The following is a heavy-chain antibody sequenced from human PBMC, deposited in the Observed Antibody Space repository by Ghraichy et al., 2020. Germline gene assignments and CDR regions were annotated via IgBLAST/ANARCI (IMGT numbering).Heavy chain of an antibody. CDR3: ARDLVIVVVITRGGGMDV. J-gene: IGHJ6*02. D-gene: IGHD3-22*01. V-gene: IGHV3-30-3*01. CDR2: ISYDGSNK. CDR1: GFTFSSYA. Sequence: GESLNISCAASGFTFSSYAMHWVRQAPGKGLEWVAVISYDGSNKYYADSVKGRFTISRDNSKNTLYLQMNSLRAEDTAVYYCARDLVIVVVITRGGGMDVWGQGTTVTVSS.